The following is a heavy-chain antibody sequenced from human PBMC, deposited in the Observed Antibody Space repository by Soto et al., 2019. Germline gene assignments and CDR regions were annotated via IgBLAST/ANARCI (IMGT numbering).Heavy chain of an antibody. CDR1: GGSISSGGYY. CDR3: ARRYCTNGVCYFDY. D-gene: IGHD2-8*01. J-gene: IGHJ4*02. Sequence: SETLSLTCTVSGGSISSGGYYWSWIRQHPGKGLEWIGYIYYSGSTYYNPSLKSRVTISEDKSKNQFSLKLSSVTAADTAVYYCARRYCTNGVCYFDYWGQGTLVTVSS. V-gene: IGHV4-31*03. CDR2: IYYSGST.